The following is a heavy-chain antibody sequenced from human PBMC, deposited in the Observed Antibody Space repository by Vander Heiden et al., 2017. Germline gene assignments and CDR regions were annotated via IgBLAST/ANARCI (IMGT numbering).Heavy chain of an antibody. CDR2: ISSSSSYI. J-gene: IGHJ3*01. D-gene: IGHD5-18*01. CDR1: GFTFSSYS. V-gene: IGHV3-21*01. CDR3: ARGPRYSYGRNDAFDF. Sequence: EVQLVESGGGLVKPGGSLRPSCAASGFTFSSYSMNWVRQAPGKGLGWVSSISSSSSYIYYADSVKGRFTFSRDNAKNSLYLQMNSLRAEDTAVYYCARGPRYSYGRNDAFDFWGQGTMVTVSS.